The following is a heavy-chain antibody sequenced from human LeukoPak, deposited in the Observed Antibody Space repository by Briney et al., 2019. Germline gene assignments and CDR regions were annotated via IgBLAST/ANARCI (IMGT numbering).Heavy chain of an antibody. CDR3: AKEPVAVPSYYGMDV. CDR2: ISGSGSIT. Sequence: SLRLSCAGSGFNFSSYGMSWVRQAPGKGLEWVSAISGSGSITFYADSVKGRFTVSRDNSRKTLYLQMSSLRAEDTAVYYCAKEPVAVPSYYGMDVWGQGTTVTVXS. J-gene: IGHJ6*02. CDR1: GFNFSSYG. V-gene: IGHV3-23*01. D-gene: IGHD6-19*01.